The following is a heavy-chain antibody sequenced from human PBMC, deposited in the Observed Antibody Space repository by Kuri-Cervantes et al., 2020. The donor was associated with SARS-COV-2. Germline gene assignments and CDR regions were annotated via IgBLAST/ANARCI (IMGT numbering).Heavy chain of an antibody. D-gene: IGHD4-17*01. V-gene: IGHV3-7*01. CDR1: GFTFSSYW. Sequence: GESLKISCAASGFTFSSYWMSWVRQAPGKGLEWVANIKQDGSGKYYVDSVKGRFTISRDNAKNSLYLQMNSLRAEDTAVYYCARLTTVTPPSSYWYFDLWGRGTLVTVSS. CDR3: ARLTTVTPPSSYWYFDL. J-gene: IGHJ2*01. CDR2: IKQDGSGK.